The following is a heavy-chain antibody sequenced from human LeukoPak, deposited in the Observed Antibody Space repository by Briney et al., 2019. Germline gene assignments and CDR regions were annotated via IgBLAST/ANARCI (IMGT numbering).Heavy chain of an antibody. D-gene: IGHD3-9*01. CDR1: GFTFSSYA. CDR2: INDNGGRT. J-gene: IGHJ4*02. CDR3: AKDPDYDILTGTTFDY. Sequence: GGSLRLSCAVSGFTFSSYAMSWVRQAPGKGLEWVSGINDNGGRTYYTDSVKGRFTISRDNSKNTLYLQMNSLRADDTAVYYCAKDPDYDILTGTTFDYWGQGTLVTVSS. V-gene: IGHV3-23*01.